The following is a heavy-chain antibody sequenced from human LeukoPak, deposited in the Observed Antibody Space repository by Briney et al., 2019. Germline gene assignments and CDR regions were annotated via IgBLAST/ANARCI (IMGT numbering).Heavy chain of an antibody. CDR2: IYYSGST. CDR3: ARGRMPDYYDSSGYQRRFDY. J-gene: IGHJ4*02. Sequence: SETLSLTCTASGGSISSYYWSWIRQPPGKGLEWIGYIYYSGSTNYNPSLKSRVTISVDTSKNQFSLKLSSVTAADTAVYYCARGRMPDYYDSSGYQRRFDYWGQGTLVTVSS. V-gene: IGHV4-59*01. CDR1: GGSISSYY. D-gene: IGHD3-22*01.